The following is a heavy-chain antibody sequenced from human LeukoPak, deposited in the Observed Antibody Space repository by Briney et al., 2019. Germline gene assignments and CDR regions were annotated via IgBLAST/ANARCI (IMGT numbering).Heavy chain of an antibody. D-gene: IGHD3-3*01. CDR3: ARLTYDFWSGYYGSFDY. CDR2: INPNSGGT. J-gene: IGHJ4*02. Sequence: GASVKVSCKASGYTFTGYYTHWVRQAPGQGLEWMGWINPNSGGTNYAQKFQGRVTMTRDTSISTAYMELSRLRSDDTAVYYCARLTYDFWSGYYGSFDYWGQGTLVTVSS. CDR1: GYTFTGYY. V-gene: IGHV1-2*02.